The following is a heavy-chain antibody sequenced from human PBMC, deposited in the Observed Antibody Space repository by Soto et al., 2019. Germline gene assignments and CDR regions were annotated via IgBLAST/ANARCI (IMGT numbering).Heavy chain of an antibody. CDR1: GFLFSDYT. Sequence: EVHLVESGGVLVKPGGSLRLTCAGAGFLFSDYTMNWFRQAPGKGLEWVSSISRGSDYIFYADTVKGRFTISRDNARNSLYLQMSSLRAEDTAVYYCAKDSGCVNNACAYDPWGQGTLVSVSS. D-gene: IGHD1-20*01. V-gene: IGHV3-21*01. CDR3: AKDSGCVNNACAYDP. CDR2: ISRGSDYI. J-gene: IGHJ5*02.